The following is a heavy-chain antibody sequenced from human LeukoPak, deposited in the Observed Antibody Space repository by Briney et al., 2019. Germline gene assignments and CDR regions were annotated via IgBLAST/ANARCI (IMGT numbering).Heavy chain of an antibody. CDR3: ARDLGYYDMV. D-gene: IGHD3-22*01. Sequence: SQTLSLTCAVSGGPFSSGGSYWSWIRQHPGKGLEWIGYIYYSGSTYYNPSLKSRVTISVDTSKNQFSLKLSSVTAADTAVYYCARDLGYYDMVWGQGTLVTVSS. CDR1: GGPFSSGGSY. CDR2: IYYSGST. J-gene: IGHJ4*02. V-gene: IGHV4-31*11.